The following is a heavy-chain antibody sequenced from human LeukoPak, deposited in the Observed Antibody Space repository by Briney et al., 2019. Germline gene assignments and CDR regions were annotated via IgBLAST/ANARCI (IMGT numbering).Heavy chain of an antibody. CDR3: ASGYSSGWYAIDY. Sequence: PGGSLRLSCAASGFTFSTYWMSWVRQAPGKGLEWVANIKQDGSEKYYVDSVKGRFTISRDNAKNSLYLQMNSLRAEDTAVYYCASGYSSGWYAIDYWGQGTLVTVSS. V-gene: IGHV3-7*01. CDR1: GFTFSTYW. J-gene: IGHJ4*02. CDR2: IKQDGSEK. D-gene: IGHD6-19*01.